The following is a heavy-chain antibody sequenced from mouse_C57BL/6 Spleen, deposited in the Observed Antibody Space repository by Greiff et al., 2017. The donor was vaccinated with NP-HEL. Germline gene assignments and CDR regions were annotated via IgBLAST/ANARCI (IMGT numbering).Heavy chain of an antibody. CDR1: GYSITSGYY. V-gene: IGHV3-6*01. CDR3: ARVVYDGYYEGFAY. Sequence: DVKLQESGPGLVKPSQSLSLTCSVTGYSITSGYYWNWIRQFPGNKLEWMGYISYDGSNNYNPSLKNRISITRDTSKNQFFLKLNSVTTEDTATYYCARVVYDGYYEGFAYWGQGTLVTVSA. CDR2: ISYDGSN. D-gene: IGHD2-3*01. J-gene: IGHJ3*01.